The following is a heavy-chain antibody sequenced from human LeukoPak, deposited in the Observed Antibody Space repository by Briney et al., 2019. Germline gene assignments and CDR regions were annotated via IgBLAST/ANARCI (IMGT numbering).Heavy chain of an antibody. Sequence: GGSLRLSCAASGFTFSNHWMSWVRQAPGKGLECVANIKQDGSEAYDGDSVKGRFTISRDNAKNSLYLQMNSLRAEDTAVYYCARVEWMGRMDYWGQGTLITVSS. D-gene: IGHD3-3*01. J-gene: IGHJ4*02. CDR2: IKQDGSEA. CDR1: GFTFSNHW. CDR3: ARVEWMGRMDY. V-gene: IGHV3-7*04.